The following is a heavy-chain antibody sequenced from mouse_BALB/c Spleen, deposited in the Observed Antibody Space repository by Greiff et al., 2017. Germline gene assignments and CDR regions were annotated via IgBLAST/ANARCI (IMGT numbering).Heavy chain of an antibody. CDR2: ISYDGSN. V-gene: IGHV3-6*02. D-gene: IGHD2-4*01. J-gene: IGHJ3*01. CDR1: GYSITSGYY. CDR3: ARGYYDSPFAY. Sequence: EVKLMESGPGLVKPSQSLSLTCSVTGYSITSGYYWNWIRQFPGNKLEWMGYISYDGSNNYNPSLKNRISITHDTSKNQFFLKLNSVTTEDTATYYCARGYYDSPFAYWGQGTLVTVSA.